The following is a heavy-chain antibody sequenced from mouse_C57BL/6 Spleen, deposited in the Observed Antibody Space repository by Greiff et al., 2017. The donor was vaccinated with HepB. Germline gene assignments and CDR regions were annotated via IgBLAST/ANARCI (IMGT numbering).Heavy chain of an antibody. CDR3: ARDQDWDYFDY. J-gene: IGHJ2*01. CDR2: ISDGGSYT. CDR1: GFTFSSYA. V-gene: IGHV5-4*01. D-gene: IGHD4-1*01. Sequence: EVKLVDSGGGLVKPGGSLKLSCAASGFTFSSYAMSWVRQTPEKRLEWVATISDGGSYTYYPDNVKGRFTISRDNAKNNLYLQMSHLKSEDTAMYYCARDQDWDYFDYWGQGTTLTVSS.